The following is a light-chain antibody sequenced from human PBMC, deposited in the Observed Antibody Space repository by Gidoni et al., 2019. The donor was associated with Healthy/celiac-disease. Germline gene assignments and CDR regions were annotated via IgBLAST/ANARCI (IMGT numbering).Light chain of an antibody. CDR1: KLGDKY. V-gene: IGLV3-1*01. Sequence: SYELTQPPSVSVSPGQTASITCSGAKLGDKYACWYQQKPGQSPVLVIYQDSKRPAGIPERFSGSNSGNTATLTISGTQAMDEADYYCQAWDSSTHGVVFGGGTKLTVL. CDR3: QAWDSSTHGVV. J-gene: IGLJ2*01. CDR2: QDS.